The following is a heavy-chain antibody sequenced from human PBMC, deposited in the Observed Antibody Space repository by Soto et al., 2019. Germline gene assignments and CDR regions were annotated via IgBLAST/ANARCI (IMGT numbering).Heavy chain of an antibody. V-gene: IGHV1-69*06. D-gene: IGHD5-12*01. CDR2: IIPMFRST. Sequence: QVQLVQSGAEVKRPGSSVKVSCKASGGTFSHPTVAWVRQAPGHRPEWMGMIIPMFRSTNSAQKFRDRVTFSADTYTNTAYMELRSLSSEDTAVAYCASPSGLGGEYSARPDNWGQGTLVTVSS. CDR3: ASPSGLGGEYSARPDN. CDR1: GGTFSHPT. J-gene: IGHJ4*02.